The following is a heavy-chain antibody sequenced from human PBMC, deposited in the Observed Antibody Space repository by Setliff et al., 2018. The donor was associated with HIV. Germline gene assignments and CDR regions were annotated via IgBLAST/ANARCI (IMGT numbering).Heavy chain of an antibody. CDR3: ARAMVRGVIGY. Sequence: SETLSLTCTVSGGSISSGDYYWSWIRQPPGKGLEWIGYIYYSGSTYYNPSLKSRVTISVDTSENQFSLKLSSVTAADTAVYYCARAMVRGVIGYWGQGTLVTVSS. CDR1: GGSISSGDYY. D-gene: IGHD3-10*01. V-gene: IGHV4-30-4*08. J-gene: IGHJ4*02. CDR2: IYYSGST.